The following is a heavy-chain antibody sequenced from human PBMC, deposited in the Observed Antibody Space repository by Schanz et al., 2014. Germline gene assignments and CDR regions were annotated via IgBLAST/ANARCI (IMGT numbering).Heavy chain of an antibody. CDR2: IYYSGNT. V-gene: IGHV4-59*08. Sequence: QVQLQESGPGLVKPSETLSLTCTVSGDSISTYFWSWIRQPPGKGLEWIGYIYYSGNTKYNPSLKRRLTNSEDPTKNQFPQNLTSVPAADTAVYYCARHSRQRYFDWGQGTQVTVST. J-gene: IGHJ4*02. CDR3: ARHSRQRYFD. D-gene: IGHD3-9*01. CDR1: GDSISTYF.